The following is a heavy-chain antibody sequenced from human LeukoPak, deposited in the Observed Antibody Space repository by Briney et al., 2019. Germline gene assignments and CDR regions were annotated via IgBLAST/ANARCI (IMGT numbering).Heavy chain of an antibody. J-gene: IGHJ4*02. CDR2: INTDGRGT. V-gene: IGHV3-74*01. CDR1: GFTFSTYW. D-gene: IGHD7-27*01. Sequence: PGGSLRLSCAASGFTFSTYWMHWVRQAPGKGLVWVSRINTDGRGTSYADSVKGRFTVSRDNAKSTLYLQMNSLRAEDTAVYYCAGELGSGYWGQGTLVTVSS. CDR3: AGELGSGY.